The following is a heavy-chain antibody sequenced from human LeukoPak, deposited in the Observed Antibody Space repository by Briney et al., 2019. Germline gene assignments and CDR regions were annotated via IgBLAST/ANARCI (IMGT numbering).Heavy chain of an antibody. D-gene: IGHD2-15*01. J-gene: IGHJ4*02. Sequence: KSSETLSLTCTVSGGSISSGGYYWSWIRQHPGKGLEWIGYIYYSGSTYYNPSLKSRVTISVDTSKNQFSLKLSSVTAADTAVYYCARFGSEAAPYWGQGTLVTVSS. CDR3: ARFGSEAAPY. CDR1: GGSISSGGYY. V-gene: IGHV4-31*03. CDR2: IYYSGST.